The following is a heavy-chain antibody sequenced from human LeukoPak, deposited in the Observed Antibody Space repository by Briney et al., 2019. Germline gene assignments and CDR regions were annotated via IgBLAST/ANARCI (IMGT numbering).Heavy chain of an antibody. J-gene: IGHJ6*02. Sequence: ETLSLTCAVYGGSFSGYYWSWVRQAPGKGLEWVSAISGSGGSTYYADSVKGRFTISRDNSKNTLYLQMNSLRAEDTAVYYCAKAFYDYVWGSYRLSYYYYGMDVWGQGTSVTVSS. D-gene: IGHD3-16*02. V-gene: IGHV3-23*01. CDR2: ISGSGGST. CDR1: GGSFSGYY. CDR3: AKAFYDYVWGSYRLSYYYYGMDV.